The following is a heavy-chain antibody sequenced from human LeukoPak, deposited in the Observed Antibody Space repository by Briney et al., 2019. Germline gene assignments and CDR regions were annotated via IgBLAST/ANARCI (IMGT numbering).Heavy chain of an antibody. CDR3: TTDPDIVVVPAPKGAFDI. V-gene: IGHV3-15*01. CDR1: GFTFSNAW. J-gene: IGHJ3*02. Sequence: PGGSLRLSCAASGFTFSNAWMSWVRQAPGKGLEWVGRIKSKTDGGTTDYAAPVKGRFTISRDDSKNTLYLQKNSLKTEDTAVYYCTTDPDIVVVPAPKGAFDIWGQGTMVTVSS. D-gene: IGHD2-2*01. CDR2: IKSKTDGGTT.